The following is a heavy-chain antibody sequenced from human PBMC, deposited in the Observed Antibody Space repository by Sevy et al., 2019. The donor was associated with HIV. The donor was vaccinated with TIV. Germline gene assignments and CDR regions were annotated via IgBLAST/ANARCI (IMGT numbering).Heavy chain of an antibody. D-gene: IGHD5-12*01. CDR2: ISYDGSNK. V-gene: IGHV3-30*18. CDR1: AFTFSSYG. J-gene: IGHJ4*02. CDR3: AKDRYSGYALFDY. Sequence: GGSLRLSCAASAFTFSSYGMHWVRQAPGKGLEWVAVISYDGSNKYYADSVKGRFTISRDNSKNTLYLQMNSLRAEDTAVYYCAKDRYSGYALFDYWGQGTLVTVSS.